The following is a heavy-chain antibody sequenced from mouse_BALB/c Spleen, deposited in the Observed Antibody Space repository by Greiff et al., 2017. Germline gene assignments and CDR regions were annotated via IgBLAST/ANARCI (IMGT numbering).Heavy chain of an antibody. CDR1: GFTFSSYA. J-gene: IGHJ2*01. CDR3: ARGGITTVVVDY. Sequence: EVQVVESGGGLVKPGGSLKLSCAASGFTFSSYAMSWVRQTPEKRLEWVASISSGGSTYYPDSVKGRFTISRDNARNILYLQMSSLRSEDTAMYYCARGGITTVVVDYWGQGTTLTVSS. CDR2: ISSGGST. D-gene: IGHD1-1*01. V-gene: IGHV5-6-5*01.